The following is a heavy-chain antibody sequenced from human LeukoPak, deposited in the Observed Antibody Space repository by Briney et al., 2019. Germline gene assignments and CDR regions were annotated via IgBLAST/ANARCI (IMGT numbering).Heavy chain of an antibody. V-gene: IGHV3-48*02. CDR3: VRDYGDYGEYFDY. Sequence: GGSLRLSCAASGFTFSSYSMNWVRQAPGKGLEWVSYISSSSSTTYYADSVKGRFTISRDNAKNSVFLQMNILRDEDTAVYYCVRDYGDYGEYFDYWGQGTLVTVSS. CDR2: ISSSSSTT. D-gene: IGHD4-17*01. CDR1: GFTFSSYS. J-gene: IGHJ4*02.